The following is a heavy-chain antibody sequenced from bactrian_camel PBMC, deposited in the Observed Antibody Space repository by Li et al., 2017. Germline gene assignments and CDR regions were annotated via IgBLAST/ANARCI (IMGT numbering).Heavy chain of an antibody. CDR1: ELPSTYDC. Sequence: HVQLVESGGGSVQAGGSLRLSCAHSELPSTYDCLAWFRERPGAEREGLATIDKTGTTRVADSVKGRFTISRDNAKNTVYLQMNSLKPEDTAMYYCAARSCPTGLHWIGGSWSGYNYWGQGTQVTVS. CDR2: IDKTGTT. V-gene: IGHV3S53*01. J-gene: IGHJ4*01. CDR3: AARSCPTGLHWIGGSWSGYNY. D-gene: IGHD2*01.